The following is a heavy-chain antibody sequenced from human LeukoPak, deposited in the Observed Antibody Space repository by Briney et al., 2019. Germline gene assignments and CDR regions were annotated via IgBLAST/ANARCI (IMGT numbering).Heavy chain of an antibody. Sequence: GASVKVSCKTSGYSFTSYYIHWVRQAPGQELEWMGIINPSGGSTTYAQKFQGRLTMASDTSTSTVYMELSSLRSEDTAMYYCARSSAYYNEADIWGQGTMVTVSS. CDR3: ARSSAYYNEADI. V-gene: IGHV1-46*01. J-gene: IGHJ3*02. CDR2: INPSGGST. CDR1: GYSFTSYY. D-gene: IGHD1-26*01.